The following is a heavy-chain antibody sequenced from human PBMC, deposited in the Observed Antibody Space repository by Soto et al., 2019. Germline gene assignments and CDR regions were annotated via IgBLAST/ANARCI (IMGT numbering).Heavy chain of an antibody. J-gene: IGHJ4*02. Sequence: GGSLGLSFAASGFTFSSYWMSWVRQAPGKGLEWVANIKQDGSEKYYVDSVKGRFTISRDNAKNSLYLQMNSLRAEDTAVYYCARVRYYYGSGTRTLDYWGQGTLVTVSS. CDR1: GFTFSSYW. V-gene: IGHV3-7*01. CDR3: ARVRYYYGSGTRTLDY. CDR2: IKQDGSEK. D-gene: IGHD3-10*01.